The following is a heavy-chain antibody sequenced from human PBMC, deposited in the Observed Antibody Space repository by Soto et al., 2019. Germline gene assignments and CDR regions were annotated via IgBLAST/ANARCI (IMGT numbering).Heavy chain of an antibody. J-gene: IGHJ5*02. V-gene: IGHV4-59*01. CDR3: ARGYCSSTSCYIWDNWFDP. CDR2: IYYSGRT. Sequence: QVQLQESGPGLVKPSETLSLTCTVSGGSISSYYWSWIRQPPGKGLEWIGYIYYSGRTNYNPSLTSRVTISVYTSKNPFSLKLSSVTAADTAVYYCARGYCSSTSCYIWDNWFDPWGQGTLVTVSS. CDR1: GGSISSYY. D-gene: IGHD2-2*02.